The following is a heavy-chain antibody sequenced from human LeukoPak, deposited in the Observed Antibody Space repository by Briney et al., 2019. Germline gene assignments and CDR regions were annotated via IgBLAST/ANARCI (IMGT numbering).Heavy chain of an antibody. D-gene: IGHD6-19*01. CDR2: IKSETDGGTI. CDR1: GLTFSDAW. V-gene: IGHV3-15*01. J-gene: IGHJ3*02. Sequence: GGSLRLSCAASGLTFSDAWMNWVRQAPGKGLEWIGLIKSETDGGTIDYAAPVKGRFTISRDDSKNTLYLEMNSLKIEDTFVYYCTQEWAGAFHIWGQGTMVTVSS. CDR3: TQEWAGAFHI.